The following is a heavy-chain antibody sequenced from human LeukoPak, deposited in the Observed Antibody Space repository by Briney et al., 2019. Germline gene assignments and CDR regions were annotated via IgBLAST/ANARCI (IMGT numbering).Heavy chain of an antibody. CDR2: ISSSSSYI. J-gene: IGHJ4*02. V-gene: IGHV3-21*01. CDR1: GFTFGSYS. Sequence: PGGSLRLSCAASGFTFGSYSMNWVRQAPGKGLEWVSSISSSSSYIYYADSVKGRFTISRDNAKNSLYLQMNSLRAEDTAVYYCARDFTDTAMVTNFDSWGQGTLVTVSS. D-gene: IGHD5-18*01. CDR3: ARDFTDTAMVTNFDS.